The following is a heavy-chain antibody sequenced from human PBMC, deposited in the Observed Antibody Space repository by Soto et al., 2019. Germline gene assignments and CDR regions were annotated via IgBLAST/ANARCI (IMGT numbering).Heavy chain of an antibody. Sequence: QVQLQESSPGLVKPSETLSLTCTVSGGSISSYYWSWIRQPPGKGLEWIGYIYYSGSTSYNPSLRSRVTISVDTSKNQFSLKLSSVTAADTAVYYCARQAPHSSGWFWFDPWGQGTLVTVSS. CDR1: GGSISSYY. CDR3: ARQAPHSSGWFWFDP. D-gene: IGHD6-19*01. CDR2: IYYSGST. V-gene: IGHV4-59*08. J-gene: IGHJ5*02.